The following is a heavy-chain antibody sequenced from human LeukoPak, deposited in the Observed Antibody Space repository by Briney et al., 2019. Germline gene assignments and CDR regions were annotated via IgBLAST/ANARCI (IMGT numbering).Heavy chain of an antibody. CDR2: IYYSGST. J-gene: IGHJ4*02. D-gene: IGHD4-17*01. V-gene: IGHV4-39*07. CDR3: ARVYGFSAFDY. Sequence: SSETLSLTCSVSGGSISSSNYYWGWIRQPPGKGLEWIGSIYYSGSTYYNPSLKSRVTISVDTSKNQFSLKLSSVTAADTAVYYCARVYGFSAFDYWGQGTLVTVSS. CDR1: GGSISSSNYY.